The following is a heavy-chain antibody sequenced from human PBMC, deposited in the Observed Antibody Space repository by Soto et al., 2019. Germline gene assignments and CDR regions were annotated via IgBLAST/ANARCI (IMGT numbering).Heavy chain of an antibody. Sequence: VASVKVSCKASGYTFTSYDINWVRQATGQGLEWMGWMNPNSGNTGYAQKFQGRVTMTRNTSISTAYMELSSLRSEDTAVYYCARGHQQLVLAPNYYYYYYMDVWGKGTTVTVSS. CDR3: ARGHQQLVLAPNYYYYYYMDV. CDR2: MNPNSGNT. D-gene: IGHD6-13*01. CDR1: GYTFTSYD. V-gene: IGHV1-8*01. J-gene: IGHJ6*03.